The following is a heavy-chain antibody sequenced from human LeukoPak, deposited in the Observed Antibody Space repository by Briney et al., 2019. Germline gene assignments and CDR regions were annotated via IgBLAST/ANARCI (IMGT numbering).Heavy chain of an antibody. CDR3: ATYTHWVAGDV. CDR2: MNQDGSEK. D-gene: IGHD3-16*01. CDR1: GFTFSDSW. J-gene: IGHJ6*02. V-gene: IGHV3-7*01. Sequence: GGSLRLSCAASGFTFSDSWMSWVRQAPGKGLEWVANMNQDGSEKDYVDSVKGRFTISRDNARNSLYLQMGSLRAEDTAVYYCATYTHWVAGDVWGQGTTVTVSS.